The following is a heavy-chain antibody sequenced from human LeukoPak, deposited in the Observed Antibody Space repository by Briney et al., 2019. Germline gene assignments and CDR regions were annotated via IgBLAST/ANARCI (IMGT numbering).Heavy chain of an antibody. CDR2: IYYSGST. CDR1: GGSIGSYY. J-gene: IGHJ6*04. D-gene: IGHD3-10*01. CDR3: ALRTEVYGITMVRGVNIPHHAPPDYYYYGMDV. V-gene: IGHV4-59*12. Sequence: SETLSLTCTVSGGSIGSYYWSWIRQPPGKGLEWIGYIYYSGSTNYNPSLKSRVTISVDTSKNQFSLKLSSVTAADTAVYYCALRTEVYGITMVRGVNIPHHAPPDYYYYGMDVWGKGTTVTVSS.